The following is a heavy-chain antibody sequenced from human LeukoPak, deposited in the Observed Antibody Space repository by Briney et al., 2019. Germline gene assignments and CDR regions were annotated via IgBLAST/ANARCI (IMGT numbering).Heavy chain of an antibody. J-gene: IGHJ1*01. CDR2: IYYSGST. CDR1: GGSISSYY. V-gene: IGHV4-59*01. CDR3: ARDRGYGDFQH. D-gene: IGHD3-16*01. Sequence: SETLSLTCTVSGGSISSYYWSWLRQPPGKGLEWIGYIYYSGSTNYNPSLKSRVTISVDTSKNQFSLKLSSVTAADTAVYYCARDRGYGDFQHWGQGTLVTVSS.